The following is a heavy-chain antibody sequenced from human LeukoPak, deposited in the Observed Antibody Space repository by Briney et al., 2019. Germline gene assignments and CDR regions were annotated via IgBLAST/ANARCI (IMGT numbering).Heavy chain of an antibody. V-gene: IGHV3-11*06. CDR3: ARDLYDSSGYYYVKEVDY. CDR2: ISSSSSYT. Sequence: AGSLRLSCAASGFTFSDYYMSWIRQAPGKGLERVSYISSSSSYTNYEDSVKGRFTISRDNAKNSLYLQMNSLRAEDTAVYYCARDLYDSSGYYYVKEVDYWGQGTLVTVSS. CDR1: GFTFSDYY. D-gene: IGHD3-22*01. J-gene: IGHJ4*02.